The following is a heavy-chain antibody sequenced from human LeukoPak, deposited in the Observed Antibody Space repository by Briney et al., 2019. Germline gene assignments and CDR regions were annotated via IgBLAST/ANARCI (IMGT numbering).Heavy chain of an antibody. CDR2: INHSGST. J-gene: IGHJ4*02. CDR1: GGSFSGSY. CDR3: ARSRWLQFGRALDY. V-gene: IGHV4-34*01. Sequence: SETLSLSYAVYGGSFSGSYCSFISLPPSTWLVWIGEINHSGSTNYNPSLKSRVTISVDTSKNQFSLKLSSVTAADTAVYYCARSRWLQFGRALDYWGQGTLVTVSS. D-gene: IGHD5-24*01.